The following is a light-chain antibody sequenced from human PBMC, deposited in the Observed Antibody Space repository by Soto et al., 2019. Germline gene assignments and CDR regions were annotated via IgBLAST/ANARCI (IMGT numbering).Light chain of an antibody. CDR1: SSDVGSYNL. CDR2: EGS. Sequence: QSVLTQPASVSGSPGQSITISCTGTSSDVGSYNLVSWYQHHPGKAPKLMIYEGSKRPSGVSDRFSGSKSGNTASLTISGLQAEDEADYYCCSYAGSRTDVFGTGTKLTVL. V-gene: IGLV2-23*01. CDR3: CSYAGSRTDV. J-gene: IGLJ1*01.